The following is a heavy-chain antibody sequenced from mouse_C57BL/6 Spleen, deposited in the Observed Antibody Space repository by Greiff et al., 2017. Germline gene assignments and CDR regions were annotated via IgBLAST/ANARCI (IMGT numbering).Heavy chain of an antibody. D-gene: IGHD1-2*01. Sequence: QVQLQPSGAELAKPGASVKLSCKASGYTFTSYWMHWVQQRPGQGLEWIGYINPSSGYTKYTQKFKDKATLTADKSSSTAYMQLTSLTYEDSAVDYGARRDYGDAMDYWGQGTSVTVSS. CDR3: ARRDYGDAMDY. CDR2: INPSSGYT. CDR1: GYTFTSYW. V-gene: IGHV1-7*01. J-gene: IGHJ4*01.